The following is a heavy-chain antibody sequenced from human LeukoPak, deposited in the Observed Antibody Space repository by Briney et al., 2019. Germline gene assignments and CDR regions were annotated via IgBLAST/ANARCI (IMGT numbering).Heavy chain of an antibody. CDR1: GFTFSSYG. CDR2: ISYDGSNK. CDR3: ARAPSATTVFGVVRY. J-gene: IGHJ4*02. D-gene: IGHD3-3*01. V-gene: IGHV3-30*03. Sequence: GGSLRLSCAASGFTFSSYGMHWVRQAPGKGLEWVAVISYDGSNKYYADSVKGRFTISRDNSKNTLYLQMNSLRAEDTAVYYCARAPSATTVFGVVRYWGQGTLVTVSS.